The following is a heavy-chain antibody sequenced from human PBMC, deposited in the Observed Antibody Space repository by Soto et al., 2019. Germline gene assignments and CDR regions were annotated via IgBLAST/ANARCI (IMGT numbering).Heavy chain of an antibody. Sequence: GSGPTLVNPTQTLTLTCTFSGSSLSTSGMCVSWIRQPPGKALEWLALIDWDDDKYYSTSLKTRLTISKDTSKNQVVLTMTNMDPVDTATYYCARMSIAARPSYYYYYGMDVWGQGTTVTVSS. CDR1: GSSLSTSGMC. CDR3: ARMSIAARPSYYYYYGMDV. V-gene: IGHV2-70*01. CDR2: IDWDDDK. J-gene: IGHJ6*02. D-gene: IGHD6-6*01.